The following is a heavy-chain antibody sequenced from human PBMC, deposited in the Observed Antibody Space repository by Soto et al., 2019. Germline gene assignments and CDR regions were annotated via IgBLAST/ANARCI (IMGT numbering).Heavy chain of an antibody. CDR3: ARGSGTTVTMYYFDY. D-gene: IGHD4-17*01. Sequence: GGSLRLSCAASGLTVNSNYMSWVRQAPGKGLEWVSILYVGGSSYYADSVKGRFTISRDNSKNTLNLQMNSLRAEDTAVYYWARGSGTTVTMYYFDYWGQGTLVTVSS. CDR2: LYVGGSS. V-gene: IGHV3-66*01. CDR1: GLTVNSNY. J-gene: IGHJ4*02.